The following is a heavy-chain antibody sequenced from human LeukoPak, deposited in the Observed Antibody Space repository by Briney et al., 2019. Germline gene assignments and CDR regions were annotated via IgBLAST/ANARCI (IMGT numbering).Heavy chain of an antibody. J-gene: IGHJ4*02. V-gene: IGHV1-18*01. D-gene: IGHD1-26*01. CDR3: AILGGSFEY. CDR1: GYTFSPYG. Sequence: AAVKVSRKTSGYTFSPYGLDGVRQAPAQGPEWMAWISVYNGNTNFAQKFQGRVTLTIDTSTSTAYMELRSLRSDDTAVYYCAILGGSFEYWGQRTLVTVST. CDR2: ISVYNGNT.